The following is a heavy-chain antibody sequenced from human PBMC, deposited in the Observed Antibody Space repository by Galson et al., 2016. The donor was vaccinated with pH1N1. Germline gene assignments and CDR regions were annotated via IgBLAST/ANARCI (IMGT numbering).Heavy chain of an antibody. CDR2: IYPADSDT. J-gene: IGHJ3*02. Sequence: QSGAEVKKPGDSLKIPCKASGYSFTNYWIGWVRQMPGKGLEWMGIIYPADSDTRYSPSFQGQVTISADSSISTTYLRLSSLKASDTAMYYCARQVGHVRAGSEAFDIWGQGTMVTVSS. CDR1: GYSFTNYW. CDR3: ARQVGHVRAGSEAFDI. D-gene: IGHD1-26*01. V-gene: IGHV5-51*01.